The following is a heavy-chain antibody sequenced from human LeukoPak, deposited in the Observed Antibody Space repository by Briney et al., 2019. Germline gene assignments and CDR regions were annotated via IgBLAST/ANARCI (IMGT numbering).Heavy chain of an antibody. Sequence: ASVEVSCKASGYTFTSYDINWVRQATGQGLEWMGWMNPNSGNTGYAQKFQGRVTMTRNTSISTAYMELSSLRSEDTAVYYCAYGLALTGWFDPWGQGTLVTVSS. J-gene: IGHJ5*02. D-gene: IGHD3/OR15-3a*01. CDR2: MNPNSGNT. CDR3: AYGLALTGWFDP. CDR1: GYTFTSYD. V-gene: IGHV1-8*01.